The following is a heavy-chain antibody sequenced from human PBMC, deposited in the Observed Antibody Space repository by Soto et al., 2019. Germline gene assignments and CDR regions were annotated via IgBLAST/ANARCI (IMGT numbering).Heavy chain of an antibody. CDR1: GYTFTSYG. D-gene: IGHD6-13*01. Sequence: ASVKVSCKASGYTFTSYGISWVRQAPGQGLEWMGWISAYNGNTNYAQKLQGRVTMTTDTSTSTAYMELRSLRSDDTAVYYCARVPHFIAAAGLDYWGQGTLVTVPQ. CDR3: ARVPHFIAAAGLDY. J-gene: IGHJ4*02. CDR2: ISAYNGNT. V-gene: IGHV1-18*01.